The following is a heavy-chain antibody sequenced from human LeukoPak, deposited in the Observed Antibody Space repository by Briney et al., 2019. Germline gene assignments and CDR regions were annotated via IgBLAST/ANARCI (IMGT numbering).Heavy chain of an antibody. D-gene: IGHD3-3*01. J-gene: IGHJ4*02. V-gene: IGHV1-2*02. CDR1: GYTLTELS. Sequence: ASVKVSCKVSGYTLTELSMHWVRQAPGQGLEWMGWINPNSGGTNYAQKFQGRVTMTSDTSISTAYMELSRLRSDDTAVYYCARARTGRFLEWLYWGQGTLVTVSS. CDR3: ARARTGRFLEWLY. CDR2: INPNSGGT.